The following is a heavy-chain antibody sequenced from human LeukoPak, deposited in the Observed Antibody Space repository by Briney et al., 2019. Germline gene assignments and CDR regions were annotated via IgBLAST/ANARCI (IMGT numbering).Heavy chain of an antibody. CDR3: ARQGIRGQWLVHFDY. D-gene: IGHD6-19*01. CDR2: ISYSVTT. Sequence: PSETLSLTCSVSGASISSYYWSWLRQSPGKGEEWIGYISYSVTTNYHPSLKSRVPISIAPSKNQFSLKLISVTAADTAVYYCARQGIRGQWLVHFDYWGQGTLVTVSS. V-gene: IGHV4-59*08. CDR1: GASISSYY. J-gene: IGHJ4*02.